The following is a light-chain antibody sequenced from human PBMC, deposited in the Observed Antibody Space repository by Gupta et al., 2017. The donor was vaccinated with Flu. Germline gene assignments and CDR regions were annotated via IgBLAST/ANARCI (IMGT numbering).Light chain of an antibody. CDR3: SSYTSNSSVYV. CDR2: DVS. Sequence: LACTGASSDGARTGGDYGYRRAPGQAPKRLVYDVSSRNAGVSSRVCGSRSGNSASVTMSGLQAEDETDYFCSSYTSNSSVYVFGTGTKVTVL. J-gene: IGLJ1*01. CDR1: SSDGARTGG. V-gene: IGLV2-14*03.